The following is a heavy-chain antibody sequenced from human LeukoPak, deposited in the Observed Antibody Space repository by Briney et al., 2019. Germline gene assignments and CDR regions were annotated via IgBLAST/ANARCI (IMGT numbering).Heavy chain of an antibody. V-gene: IGHV3-23*01. D-gene: IGHD3-9*01. CDR2: ISSSGGST. J-gene: IGHJ4*02. CDR1: GFTFSNPD. Sequence: RGSLRLSCAASGFTFSNPDMSWVRQAPGKGLEWVSAISSSGGSTFYADSVKGRFTISRDDSKNTLYLQMNSLRVDDTAVYYCARNGRYPGYWGQGTLVTVSS. CDR3: ARNGRYPGY.